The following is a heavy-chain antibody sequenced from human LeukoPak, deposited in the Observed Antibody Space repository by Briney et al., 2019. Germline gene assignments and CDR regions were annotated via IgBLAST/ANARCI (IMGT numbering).Heavy chain of an antibody. J-gene: IGHJ4*02. CDR3: ARGPRMVQGVITTFDS. Sequence: SETLSLTCTVSGGSISSYYWSWIRQPPGKGLEWIGYIYYSGSTNYNPSLKSRVTISVDTSKNQFSLMLSSLIAADTAVYYCARGPRMVQGVITTFDSWGQGTLVTVSS. D-gene: IGHD3-10*01. CDR1: GGSISSYY. CDR2: IYYSGST. V-gene: IGHV4-59*12.